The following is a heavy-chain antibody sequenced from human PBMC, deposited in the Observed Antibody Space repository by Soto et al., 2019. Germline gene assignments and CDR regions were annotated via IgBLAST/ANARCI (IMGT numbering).Heavy chain of an antibody. CDR3: VRRGSSGWYESYFDY. CDR2: ISSSGRSI. Sequence: QVQLVESGGGLVKPGGSLRLSCAASGFTLSDYYMIWIRQAPGKGLEWVSYISSSGRSIYYADSVKGRFTISRDNAKNSLYLQMNSLRAEDTAVYYCVRRGSSGWYESYFDYWGQETLVTVSS. CDR1: GFTLSDYY. J-gene: IGHJ4*02. D-gene: IGHD6-19*01. V-gene: IGHV3-11*01.